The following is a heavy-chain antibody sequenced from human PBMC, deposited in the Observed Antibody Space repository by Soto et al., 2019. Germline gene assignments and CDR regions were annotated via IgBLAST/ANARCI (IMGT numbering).Heavy chain of an antibody. CDR3: AKDEVGIYTSWSGLYYFDY. CDR2: ISGSGGST. V-gene: IGHV3-23*01. J-gene: IGHJ4*02. CDR1: GFTFSSYA. Sequence: GGSLRLSCAASGFTFSSYAMSWVRQAPGKGLEWVSAISGSGGSTYYADSVKGRFTISRDNSKNTLYLQMNSLRAEDTAVYYCAKDEVGIYTSWSGLYYFDYWGQGTLVTVSS. D-gene: IGHD3-3*01.